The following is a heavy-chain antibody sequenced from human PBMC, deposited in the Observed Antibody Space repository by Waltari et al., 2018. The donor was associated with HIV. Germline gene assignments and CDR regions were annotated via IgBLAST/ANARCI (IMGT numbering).Heavy chain of an antibody. CDR2: INRDGRTI. V-gene: IGHV3-74*01. CDR3: ARGQYYSMDV. J-gene: IGHJ6*02. Sequence: EVQLVESGGGLVQPGGSLRLSCSASGFTFSSYWMHWVRQAPGKGLVWVSGINRDGRTIRYADSVKGRFTISRDNAKNTLYLQMTSLRAEDTALYYCARGQYYSMDVWGQGTTVTVSS. D-gene: IGHD3-10*01. CDR1: GFTFSSYW.